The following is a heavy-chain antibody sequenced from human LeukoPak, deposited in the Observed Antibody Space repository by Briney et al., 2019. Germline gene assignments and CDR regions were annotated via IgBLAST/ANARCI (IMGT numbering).Heavy chain of an antibody. CDR3: AAVSGHYTLLDA. CDR1: GYTFNDIS. D-gene: IGHD4-11*01. CDR2: VDHDDGQR. J-gene: IGHJ5*02. Sequence: ASVKVSCKISGYTFNDISVHWVRQPPGKGLEWMGGVDHDDGQRVYAQRFQGRVTMTEDTSTNTAYMELSRLRSEDTAVYFCAAVSGHYTLLDAWGQGALVTVST. V-gene: IGHV1-24*01.